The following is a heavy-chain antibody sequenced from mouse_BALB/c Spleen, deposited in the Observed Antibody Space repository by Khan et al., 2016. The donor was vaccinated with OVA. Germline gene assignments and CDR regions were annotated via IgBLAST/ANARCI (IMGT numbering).Heavy chain of an antibody. V-gene: IGHV5-9-3*01. CDR2: INSDGTYT. CDR3: ARHNFGPFAY. CDR1: GFTFSSYA. J-gene: IGHJ3*01. Sequence: EVELVESGGGLVKPGGSLKLSCAASGFTFSSYAMSWVRQTPEKRLEWVATINSDGTYTYYPDSVKGRFTISRDNAKNTLYLQMSSLRSEDTAMYYCARHNFGPFAYWGQGTLVTASA. D-gene: IGHD1-3*01.